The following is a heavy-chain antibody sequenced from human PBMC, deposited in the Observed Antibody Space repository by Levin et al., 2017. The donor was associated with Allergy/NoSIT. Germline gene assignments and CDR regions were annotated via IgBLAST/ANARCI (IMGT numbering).Heavy chain of an antibody. CDR2: INHSGST. CDR1: GGSFSGYY. CDR3: ARLSLARSEKYDFWSGYYNWFDP. Sequence: SETLSLTCAVYGGSFSGYYWSWIRQPPGKGLEWIGEINHSGSTNYNPSLKSRVTISVDTSKNQFSLKLSSVTAADTAVYYCARLSLARSEKYDFWSGYYNWFDPWGQGTLVTVSS. J-gene: IGHJ5*02. D-gene: IGHD3-3*01. V-gene: IGHV4-34*01.